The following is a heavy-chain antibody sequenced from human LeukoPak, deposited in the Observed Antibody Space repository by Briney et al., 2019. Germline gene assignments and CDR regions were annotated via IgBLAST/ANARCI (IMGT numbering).Heavy chain of an antibody. V-gene: IGHV1-24*01. CDR1: GYTLTELS. CDR2: FDPEDGET. D-gene: IGHD1-1*01. CDR3: ATRLTPRWNPLNWFDP. J-gene: IGHJ5*02. Sequence: GASVKVSCKVSGYTLTELSMHWVRQAPGKGLEWMGGFDPEDGETIYAQKFQGRVTMTEDTSTDTAYMELSCLRSEDTAVYYCATRLTPRWNPLNWFDPWGQGTLVTVSS.